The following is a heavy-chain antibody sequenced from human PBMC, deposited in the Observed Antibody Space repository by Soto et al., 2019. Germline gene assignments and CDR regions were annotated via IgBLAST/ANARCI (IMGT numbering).Heavy chain of an antibody. D-gene: IGHD3-22*01. J-gene: IGHJ3*02. V-gene: IGHV4-31*03. CDR3: AREGGSYDSGGYLIRGAFDI. CDR2: IYFRGNT. Sequence: SETPSLTCSVSGDSISRIDYYWTWIRQHPEKGLEWIGNIYFRGNTYYSPSLESRLTISVDTSKNQFSLKLTSVTAADTAVYYCAREGGSYDSGGYLIRGAFDIWGQGTMVTVSS. CDR1: GDSISRIDYY.